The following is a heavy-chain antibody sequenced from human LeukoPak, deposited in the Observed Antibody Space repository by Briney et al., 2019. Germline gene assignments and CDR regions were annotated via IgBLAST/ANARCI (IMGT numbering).Heavy chain of an antibody. CDR2: ISAYNGNT. J-gene: IGHJ6*02. Sequence: ASVKVSCKASGYTFTSYGISWVRQAPGQGLEWMGWISAYNGNTNYAQKLQGRVTMTTDTSTSTAYTELRSLRSDDTAVYYCAREFGYSSGWYVAGMDVWGQGTMVTVSS. D-gene: IGHD6-19*01. CDR3: AREFGYSSGWYVAGMDV. V-gene: IGHV1-18*01. CDR1: GYTFTSYG.